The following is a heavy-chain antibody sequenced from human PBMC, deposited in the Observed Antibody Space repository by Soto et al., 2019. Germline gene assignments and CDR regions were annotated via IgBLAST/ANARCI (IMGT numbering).Heavy chain of an antibody. CDR1: GGSISSSSYY. Sequence: QLQLQESGPGLVKPSETLSLTCTVSGGSISSSSYYWGWIRQPPGKGLEWIGSIYYSGSTYYNPSLKSRVPISVDTSKNQFSLKLSSVTAADTAVYYCARSGRDGDYAHYWGQGTLVTVSS. CDR3: ARSGRDGDYAHY. CDR2: IYYSGST. J-gene: IGHJ4*02. V-gene: IGHV4-39*01. D-gene: IGHD4-17*01.